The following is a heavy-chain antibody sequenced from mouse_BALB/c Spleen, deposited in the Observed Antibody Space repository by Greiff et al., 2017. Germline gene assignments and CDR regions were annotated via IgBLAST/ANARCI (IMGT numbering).Heavy chain of an antibody. CDR1: GFNIKDTY. V-gene: IGHV14-3*02. J-gene: IGHJ4*01. CDR2: IDPANGNT. CDR3: ARGGNEDYAMDY. Sequence: VQLQQSGAELVKPGASVKLSCTASGFNIKDTYMHWVKQRPEQGLEWIGRIDPANGNTKYDPKFQGKATITADTSSNTAYLQLSSLTSEDTVVYYCARGGNEDYAMDYWGQGTSVTVSS.